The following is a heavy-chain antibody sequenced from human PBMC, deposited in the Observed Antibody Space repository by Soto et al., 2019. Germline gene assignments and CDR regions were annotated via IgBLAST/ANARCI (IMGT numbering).Heavy chain of an antibody. D-gene: IGHD2-2*02. J-gene: IGHJ6*02. Sequence: GGSLRLSCSASGFTFSSYAMHWVRQSPGKGLEYVSAISSNGGSTYYADSVKGRFTISRDNSKNTLYLQMSSLRAEDTAVYYCVKFGGGGRYCSSTSCYSRGTPYYYGMDVWGQGTTVTVSS. CDR3: VKFGGGGRYCSSTSCYSRGTPYYYGMDV. CDR1: GFTFSSYA. V-gene: IGHV3-64D*06. CDR2: ISSNGGST.